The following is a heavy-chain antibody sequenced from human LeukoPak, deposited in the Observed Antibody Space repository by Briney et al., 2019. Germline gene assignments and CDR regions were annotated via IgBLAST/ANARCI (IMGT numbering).Heavy chain of an antibody. D-gene: IGHD6-13*01. CDR1: GGSISSSNW. Sequence: SETLSLTCAVSGGSISSSNWWSGVRQPPGKGLEGTGEIYHSGSTNYNPSLKSRVTISVDKSKNQFSLKLSSVTAADTAVYYCARAWGAAAGLGFDYWGQGTLVTVSS. V-gene: IGHV4-4*02. J-gene: IGHJ4*02. CDR2: IYHSGST. CDR3: ARAWGAAAGLGFDY.